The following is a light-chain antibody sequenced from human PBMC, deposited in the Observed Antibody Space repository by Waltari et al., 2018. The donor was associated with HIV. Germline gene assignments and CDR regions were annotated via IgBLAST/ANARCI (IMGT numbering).Light chain of an antibody. CDR3: QSYGDNAVI. J-gene: IGLJ2*01. Sequence: NFMLTQPYSVSESPGKTVTISCTRSSGSLAINFVQWYQQRPGSAPTTVIYEDNQRPSGVPDRFSGSIDRSSNSASLTISGLETEDEADYYCQSYGDNAVIFGGGTKVTVL. V-gene: IGLV6-57*04. CDR1: SGSLAINF. CDR2: EDN.